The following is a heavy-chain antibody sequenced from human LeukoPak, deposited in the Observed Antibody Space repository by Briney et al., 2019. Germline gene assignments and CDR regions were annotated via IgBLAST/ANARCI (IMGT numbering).Heavy chain of an antibody. CDR2: ISSSGSTI. CDR3: ARSAYYYYYMDV. D-gene: IGHD2-2*01. V-gene: IGHV3-11*01. J-gene: IGHJ6*03. CDR1: GFTFSDYY. Sequence: GSLRLSCAASGFTFSDYYMSWIRQAPGKGLEWVSYISSSGSTIYYADSVKGRFTISRDNAKNSLYLQMNSLRAEDTAVYYCARSAYYYYYMDVWGKGTTVTVSS.